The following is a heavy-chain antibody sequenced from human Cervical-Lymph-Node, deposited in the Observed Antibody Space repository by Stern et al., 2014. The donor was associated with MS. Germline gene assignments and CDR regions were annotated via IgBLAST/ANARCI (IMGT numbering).Heavy chain of an antibody. J-gene: IGHJ6*02. CDR3: ARDWYSYGSAYYYGLDV. CDR2: VITSYGTT. V-gene: IGHV1-69*01. D-gene: IGHD5-18*01. CDR1: GGTSNSHA. Sequence: DQLVESGAEVKKPGSSVKVSCKASGGTSNSHAISWVRQAPGQGLEWMGGVITSYGTTNYAEKFQGRVTITADESTSTAYMELRSLRSEDTAVYYCARDWYSYGSAYYYGLDVRGQGTAVTVSS.